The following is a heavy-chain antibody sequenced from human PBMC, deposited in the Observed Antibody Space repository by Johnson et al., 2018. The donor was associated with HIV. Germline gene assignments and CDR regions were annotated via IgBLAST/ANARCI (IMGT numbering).Heavy chain of an antibody. CDR2: INWNGGST. J-gene: IGHJ3*02. V-gene: IGHV3-20*04. CDR3: ARDFSDYGDYGRCAFDI. CDR1: GFTFDDYG. Sequence: VQLVESGGGVVQPGRSLRLSCAASGFTFDDYGMSWVRQAPGKGLEWVSGINWNGGSTGYADSVKGRFTISRDNAKNSLYLQMNSLRAEDKALYYCARDFSDYGDYGRCAFDIWGQGTMVTVSS. D-gene: IGHD4-17*01.